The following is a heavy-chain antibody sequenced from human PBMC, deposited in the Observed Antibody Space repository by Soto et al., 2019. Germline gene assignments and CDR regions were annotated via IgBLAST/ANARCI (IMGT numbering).Heavy chain of an antibody. Sequence: PGGSLRLSCAASGFTFSNYNMNWVRQAPGKGLGWVSSISSSSSYIYYADSVKGRFTISRDNAKNSLYLQMNSLRAEDTAVYYCSRDMDYPSERYRVGGSCLIDYWGQGTLVTVSS. CDR2: ISSSSSYI. D-gene: IGHD2-15*01. V-gene: IGHV3-21*01. CDR1: GFTFSNYN. J-gene: IGHJ4*02. CDR3: SRDMDYPSERYRVGGSCLIDY.